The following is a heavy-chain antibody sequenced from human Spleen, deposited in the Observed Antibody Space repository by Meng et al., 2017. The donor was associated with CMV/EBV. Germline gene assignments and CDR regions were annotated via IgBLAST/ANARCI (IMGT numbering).Heavy chain of an antibody. CDR1: GYSFPNYW. CDR2: IYPGDSDI. D-gene: IGHD3-10*01. V-gene: IGHV5-51*01. J-gene: IGHJ4*02. Sequence: GESLKISCKGSGYSFPNYWIAWVRQMPGKGLEWMGMIYPGDSDIRYSPSFQGQVTISADKSISTADLQWSSLKASDTAMYYCARRLYGSRPSAYFDPWGQGTLVTVSS. CDR3: ARRLYGSRPSAYFDP.